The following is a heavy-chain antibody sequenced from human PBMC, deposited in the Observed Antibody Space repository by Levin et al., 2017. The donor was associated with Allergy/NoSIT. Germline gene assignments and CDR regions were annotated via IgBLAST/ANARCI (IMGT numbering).Heavy chain of an antibody. CDR2: IGTAGDT. CDR3: ARGSSGVNFDY. D-gene: IGHD6-19*01. CDR1: GFTFSSYD. J-gene: IGHJ4*02. V-gene: IGHV3-13*01. Sequence: GESLKISCAASGFTFSSYDMHWVRQATGKGLEWVSAIGTAGDTYYPGSVKGRFTISRENAKNSLYLQMNSLRAGDTAVYYCARGSSGVNFDYWGQGTLVTVSS.